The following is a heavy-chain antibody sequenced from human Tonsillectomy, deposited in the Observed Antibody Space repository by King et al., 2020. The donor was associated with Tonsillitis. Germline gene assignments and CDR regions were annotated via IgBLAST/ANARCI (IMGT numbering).Heavy chain of an antibody. CDR2: IRSKANSYAT. Sequence: DVQLVESGGGLVQPGGSLKLSCAASGFTFSGSAMHWVRQASGKGLEWVGRIRSKANSYATAYAASVNGRFTISRDDSKNTAYLQMNSLKTEDTAVYYCTTPGSVYSSSYDYWGQGTLVTVSS. V-gene: IGHV3-73*02. CDR1: GFTFSGSA. D-gene: IGHD6-6*01. J-gene: IGHJ4*02. CDR3: TTPGSVYSSSYDY.